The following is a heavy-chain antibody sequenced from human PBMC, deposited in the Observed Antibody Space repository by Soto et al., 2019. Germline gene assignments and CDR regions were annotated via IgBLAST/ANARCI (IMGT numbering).Heavy chain of an antibody. Sequence: QVQLVESGGGVVQPGRSLRLSCAASGFTFSSYAMHWVRQAPGKGLEWVAVISYDGSNKYYADSVKGRFTISRDNSKNTLYMQMKSLRAEDTAVYYCARVSRIAAAGPASYYFDYWGQGTLVTVSS. CDR1: GFTFSSYA. CDR2: ISYDGSNK. CDR3: ARVSRIAAAGPASYYFDY. J-gene: IGHJ4*02. D-gene: IGHD6-13*01. V-gene: IGHV3-30-3*01.